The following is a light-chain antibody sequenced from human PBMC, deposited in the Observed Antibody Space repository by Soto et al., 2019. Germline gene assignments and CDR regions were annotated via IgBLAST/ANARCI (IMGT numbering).Light chain of an antibody. J-gene: IGLJ2*01. CDR1: SSDVSGYNY. V-gene: IGLV2-14*01. CDR2: DVS. Sequence: QSVLTQPASVSGSPGQSITISCTGTSSDVSGYNYVSWYQQHPGKAPKLMIYDVSNLPSGVSNRFSGSKSGNTASLTISGLQAEDEADYYCSSYTSSSTLEVFGGGTKLTVL. CDR3: SSYTSSSTLEV.